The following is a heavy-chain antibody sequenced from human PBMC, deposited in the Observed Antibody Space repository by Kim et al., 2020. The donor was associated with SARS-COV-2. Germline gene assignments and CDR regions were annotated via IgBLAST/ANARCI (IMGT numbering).Heavy chain of an antibody. V-gene: IGHV3-74*01. CDR3: ARDRQYYDFWSGYFPNDYYYYMDV. Sequence: GGSLRLSCAASGFTFSSYWMHWVRQAPGKGLVWVSRINSDGSSTSYADSVKGRFTISRDNAKNTLYLQMNSLRAEDTAVYYCARDRQYYDFWSGYFPNDYYYYMDVWGKGTTVTVSS. J-gene: IGHJ6*03. D-gene: IGHD3-3*01. CDR1: GFTFSSYW. CDR2: INSDGSST.